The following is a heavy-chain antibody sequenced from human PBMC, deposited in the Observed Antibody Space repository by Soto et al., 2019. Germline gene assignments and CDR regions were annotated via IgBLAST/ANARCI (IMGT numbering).Heavy chain of an antibody. D-gene: IGHD3-22*01. Sequence: PSETLSLTCTVSGGSISSYYCSWIRQPPGKGLEWIGYIYYSGSTNYNPSLKSRVTISVDTSKNQFSLKLSSVTAADTAVYYCARAPPNYDSSGYDAFDIWGQGTMVTVSS. J-gene: IGHJ3*02. V-gene: IGHV4-59*01. CDR2: IYYSGST. CDR1: GGSISSYY. CDR3: ARAPPNYDSSGYDAFDI.